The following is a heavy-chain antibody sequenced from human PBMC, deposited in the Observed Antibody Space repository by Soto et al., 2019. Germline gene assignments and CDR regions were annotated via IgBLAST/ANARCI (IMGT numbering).Heavy chain of an antibody. CDR3: ARGYYDSSGYYYYYYGMAV. D-gene: IGHD3-22*01. CDR1: GGTFSSYA. V-gene: IGHV1-69*01. J-gene: IGHJ6*02. CDR2: IIPIFGTA. Sequence: QVQLVPSGAEVKKPGSSVKVSCKASGGTFSSYAISWVRQAPGQGLSWMGGIIPIFGTANYAQKFQGRVTITADESTSTAYVEVSSLRSEDTAVYYCARGYYDSSGYYYYYYGMAVWGQGTTVTVSS.